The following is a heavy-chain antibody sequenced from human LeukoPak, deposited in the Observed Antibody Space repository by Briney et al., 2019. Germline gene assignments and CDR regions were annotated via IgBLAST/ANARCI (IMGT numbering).Heavy chain of an antibody. CDR2: INPNSGGT. Sequence: ASVKVSCKASGYTFTGYYMHWVRQAPGQGLEWMGRINPNSGGTNYAQKFQGRVTMTRDTSISTAYVELSRLRSDDTAVYYCARYSGSYSDAGAYFDYWGQGTLVTVSS. J-gene: IGHJ4*02. D-gene: IGHD1-26*01. V-gene: IGHV1-2*06. CDR1: GYTFTGYY. CDR3: ARYSGSYSDAGAYFDY.